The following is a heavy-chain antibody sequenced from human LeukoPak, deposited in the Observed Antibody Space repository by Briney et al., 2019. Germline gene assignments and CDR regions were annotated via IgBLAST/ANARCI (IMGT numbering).Heavy chain of an antibody. CDR2: IKQGGSEK. CDR3: ARVSGYSYGYGGY. CDR1: GFTFSSYW. V-gene: IGHV3-7*01. D-gene: IGHD5-18*01. J-gene: IGHJ4*02. Sequence: GGSLRLSCAASGFTFSSYWMSWVRQAPGKGLEWVANIKQGGSEKYYVDSVKGRFTISRDNAKNSLYLQMNSLRAEDTAVYYCARVSGYSYGYGGYWGQGTLVTVSS.